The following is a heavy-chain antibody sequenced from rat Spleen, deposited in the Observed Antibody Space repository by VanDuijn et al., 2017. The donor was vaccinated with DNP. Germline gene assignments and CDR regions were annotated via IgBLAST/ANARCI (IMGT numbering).Heavy chain of an antibody. D-gene: IGHD1-7*01. CDR2: IMDDGSGT. V-gene: IGHV5S10*01. Sequence: EVQLVESGGGLVQPGTSLKLSCAASGFSFSDYAMAWVRQSPKKGLGWVGNIMDDGSGTYYRDSVKGRFTISRDNAKSTLYLQMDSLRSEDTATYYCATHRLRVFHYWGQGVMVTVSS. J-gene: IGHJ2*01. CDR1: GFSFSDYA. CDR3: ATHRLRVFHY.